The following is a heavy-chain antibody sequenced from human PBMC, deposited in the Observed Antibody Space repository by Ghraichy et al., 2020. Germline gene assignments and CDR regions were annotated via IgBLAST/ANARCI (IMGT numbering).Heavy chain of an antibody. V-gene: IGHV1-8*01. CDR3: ARGVDYYDSSGYSGPFDY. J-gene: IGHJ4*02. CDR1: GYTFTSYD. D-gene: IGHD3-22*01. Sequence: ASVKVSCKASGYTFTSYDINWVRQATGQGLEWMGWMNPNSGNTGYAQKFQGRVTMTRNTSISTAYMELSSLRSEDTAVYYCARGVDYYDSSGYSGPFDYWGQGTLVTVSS. CDR2: MNPNSGNT.